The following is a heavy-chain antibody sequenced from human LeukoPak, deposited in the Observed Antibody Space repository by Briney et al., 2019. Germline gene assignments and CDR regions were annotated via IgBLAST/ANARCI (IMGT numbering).Heavy chain of an antibody. J-gene: IGHJ4*02. CDR1: GGSISSSSYY. CDR2: IYYRGST. Sequence: SETLSLTCTVSGGSISSSSYYWGWIRQPPGKGLEWIGSIYYRGSTYYNPSLKSRVTISVDTSKNQFSLKLSSVTAADTAVYYCARFLEGGGWPWGQGTLVTVSS. V-gene: IGHV4-39*01. CDR3: ARFLEGGGWP. D-gene: IGHD6-19*01.